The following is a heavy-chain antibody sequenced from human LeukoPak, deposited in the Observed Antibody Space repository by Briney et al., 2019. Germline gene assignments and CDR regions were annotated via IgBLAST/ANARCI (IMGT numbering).Heavy chain of an antibody. J-gene: IGHJ4*02. CDR2: INQDGSQK. D-gene: IGHD2-21*01. V-gene: IGHV3-7*01. CDR3: ARSLWPEDF. CDR1: GFTFSSFG. Sequence: GGSLRLSCAASGFTFSSFGMHWVRQAPGKGLESVANINQDGSQKYFVDSVKGRFTISRDNAKNSVDLQMNNLRVDDTPVYYCARSLWPEDFWGQGTLVTVSS.